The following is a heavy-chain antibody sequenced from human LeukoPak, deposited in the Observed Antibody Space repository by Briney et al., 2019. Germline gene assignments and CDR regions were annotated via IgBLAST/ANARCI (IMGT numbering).Heavy chain of an antibody. CDR1: GFTFSSYA. CDR3: ARERIDYDSSGYYYRTGKSYFDY. Sequence: GGSLRLSCAASGFTFSSYAMSWVRQAPGKGLEWVSAISGSGGSTYYADSVKGRFTISRDNSKNTLYLQMNSLRAEDTAVYYCARERIDYDSSGYYYRTGKSYFDYWGQGTLVTVSS. J-gene: IGHJ4*02. D-gene: IGHD3-22*01. CDR2: ISGSGGST. V-gene: IGHV3-23*01.